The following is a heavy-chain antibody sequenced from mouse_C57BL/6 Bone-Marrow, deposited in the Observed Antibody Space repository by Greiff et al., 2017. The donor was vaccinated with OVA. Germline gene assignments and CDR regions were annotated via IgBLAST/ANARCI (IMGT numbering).Heavy chain of an antibody. CDR2: IYPGDGDT. CDR3: AREDDYDWYFDV. Sequence: QVQLQQSGPELVKPGASVKISCKASGYAFSSSWMNWVKQRPGKGLEWIGRIYPGDGDTNYNGKFKGKATLTADKSSSTAYMQLSSLTSEDSAVYFCAREDDYDWYFDVWCTGTTVTVSS. V-gene: IGHV1-82*01. J-gene: IGHJ1*03. D-gene: IGHD2-4*01. CDR1: GYAFSSSW.